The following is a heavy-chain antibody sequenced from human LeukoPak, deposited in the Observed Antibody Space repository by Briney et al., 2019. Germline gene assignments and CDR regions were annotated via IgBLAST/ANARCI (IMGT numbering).Heavy chain of an antibody. D-gene: IGHD6-13*01. Sequence: SETLSLTCTVSGGPISSYYWSWIRQPAGKGLEWIGRIYTSGSTNYNPSLKSRVTMSVDTSKNQFSLKLSSVTAADTAVYYCARTLAVADSPDFDSWGQGTLVTVSS. CDR1: GGPISSYY. V-gene: IGHV4-4*07. J-gene: IGHJ4*02. CDR2: IYTSGST. CDR3: ARTLAVADSPDFDS.